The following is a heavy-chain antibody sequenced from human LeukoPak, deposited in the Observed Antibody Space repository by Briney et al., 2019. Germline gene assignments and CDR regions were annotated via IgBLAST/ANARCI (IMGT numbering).Heavy chain of an antibody. CDR1: GFTFSSYA. CDR2: ISGSGGST. V-gene: IGHV3-23*01. CDR3: AKGSTRGYYYYYGMDV. J-gene: IGHJ6*04. Sequence: AGSLTLSCAASGFTFSSYAMSWVRQAPGKGLERVSAISGSGGSTSYADSVKGRFTISRDNSKNTLYLQMNSLIAEDTAVYYCAKGSTRGYYYYYGMDVWGKGTTVTVSS. D-gene: IGHD2-2*01.